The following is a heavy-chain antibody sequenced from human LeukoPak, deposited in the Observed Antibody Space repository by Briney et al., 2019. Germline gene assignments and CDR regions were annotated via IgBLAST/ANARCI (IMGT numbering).Heavy chain of an antibody. CDR1: GYSFTSYW. CDR2: IYPGDTNT. J-gene: IGHJ4*02. D-gene: IGHD6-19*01. CDR3: ARRQAVARLGEFDF. V-gene: IGHV5-51*01. Sequence: GESLKISCKGSGYSFTSYWIGWVRQLPGKGLEWMGIIYPGDTNTRYRPSFQAHLTISADKSISTTYLQWSSLKASDTAMYYCARRQAVARLGEFDFWGQGTLVTVSS.